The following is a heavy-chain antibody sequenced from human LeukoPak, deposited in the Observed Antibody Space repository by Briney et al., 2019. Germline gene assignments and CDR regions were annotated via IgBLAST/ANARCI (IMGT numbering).Heavy chain of an antibody. D-gene: IGHD3-3*01. V-gene: IGHV4-59*08. CDR2: IYYSGST. J-gene: IGHJ5*02. CDR1: GDSISSYY. Sequence: SETLSLTCTVSGDSISSYYWSWIRQPPGKGLEWIGYIYYSGSTNYNPSLKSRVTISVDTSKNQFSLKLSSVTAADTAVYYCARGYDFWSKRGWFDPWGQGTLVTVSS. CDR3: ARGYDFWSKRGWFDP.